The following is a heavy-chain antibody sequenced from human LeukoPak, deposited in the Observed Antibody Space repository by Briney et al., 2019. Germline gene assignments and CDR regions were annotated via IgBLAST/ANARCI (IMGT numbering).Heavy chain of an antibody. V-gene: IGHV1-46*01. Sequence: ASVKVSCKASGYSFTSYYIHWVRQAPGQGLEWMGIINPSGGSTSSAQNFQGRVTVTRDMSTSTAYMELRSLRSDDTAVYYCARAGFMATIYYYYYYYMDVWGKGTTVTISS. D-gene: IGHD5-12*01. J-gene: IGHJ6*03. CDR1: GYSFTSYY. CDR2: INPSGGST. CDR3: ARAGFMATIYYYYYYYMDV.